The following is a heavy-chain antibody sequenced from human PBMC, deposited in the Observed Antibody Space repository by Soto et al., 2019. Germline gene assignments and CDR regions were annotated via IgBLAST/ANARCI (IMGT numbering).Heavy chain of an antibody. CDR3: ARDLPGYYDILTGYYGYYYGMDV. D-gene: IGHD3-9*01. J-gene: IGHJ6*01. Sequence: GASVKVFCKASGGTFSSYAICCVRQAPGQGLEWMGGIIPIFGTANYAQKFQGRVTITADESTSTAYMELSSLRSEDTAVYYCARDLPGYYDILTGYYGYYYGMDVWGQGTTVTVSS. CDR2: IIPIFGTA. CDR1: GGTFSSYA. V-gene: IGHV1-69*13.